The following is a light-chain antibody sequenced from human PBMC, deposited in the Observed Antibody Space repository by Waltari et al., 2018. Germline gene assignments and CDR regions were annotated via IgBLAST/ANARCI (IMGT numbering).Light chain of an antibody. Sequence: EIVLTQSPGTLSLSPGERATLSCRASQSIGSSLAWYQQRPGQAPRLLIYGAFIRATGVADRFSGSGSGADFSLTISRLGPEDVAVYYCQHYVRLPVAFGLGTKVEIK. CDR1: QSIGSS. CDR2: GAF. CDR3: QHYVRLPVA. J-gene: IGKJ1*01. V-gene: IGKV3-20*01.